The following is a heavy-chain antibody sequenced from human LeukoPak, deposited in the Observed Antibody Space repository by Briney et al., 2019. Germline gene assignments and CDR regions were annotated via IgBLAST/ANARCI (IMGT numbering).Heavy chain of an antibody. D-gene: IGHD3-9*01. V-gene: IGHV1-69*13. CDR2: IIPIFGTA. Sequence: SVKVSCKASGGTFSSYAISWVRQAPGQGLEWMGGIIPIFGTANYAQKFQGRVTITADESTSAAYMELSSLRSEDTAVYYCAGSRQGDYDILTGYTNWGQGTLVTVSS. J-gene: IGHJ4*02. CDR1: GGTFSSYA. CDR3: AGSRQGDYDILTGYTN.